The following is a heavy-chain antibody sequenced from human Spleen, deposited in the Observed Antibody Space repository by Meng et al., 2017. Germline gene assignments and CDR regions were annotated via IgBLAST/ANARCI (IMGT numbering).Heavy chain of an antibody. D-gene: IGHD1-1*01. CDR3: ARGEGRQQLIRRPRFDP. J-gene: IGHJ5*02. CDR2: INHRGRT. Sequence: QVTRRPWDSDLLKPPETLSLPRALYGGSFIGYYWGWIRQPPGKGLEWIGEINHRGRTNYKPSLKSRVTISVDTSKNQFSLKLTSVTAADTAVYYCARGEGRQQLIRRPRFDPWGQGALVTVSS. V-gene: IGHV4-34*01. CDR1: GGSFIGYY.